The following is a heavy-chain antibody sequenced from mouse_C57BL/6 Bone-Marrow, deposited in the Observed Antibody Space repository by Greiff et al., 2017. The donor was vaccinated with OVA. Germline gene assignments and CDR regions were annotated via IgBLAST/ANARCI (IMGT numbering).Heavy chain of an antibody. J-gene: IGHJ2*01. CDR2: IRYYAYGYTT. Sequence: EVMLVESGGGLVQPGGSLSLSCAASGFTFTDYFMSWVRQPPGKALEWLGFIRYYAYGYTTEYSASVKGRFTISRDNSQSILYLQMNALRAEDSATYYGARYESDDALYFDYWGKGTTLTVSS. CDR1: GFTFTDYF. CDR3: ARYESDDALYFDY. V-gene: IGHV7-3*01.